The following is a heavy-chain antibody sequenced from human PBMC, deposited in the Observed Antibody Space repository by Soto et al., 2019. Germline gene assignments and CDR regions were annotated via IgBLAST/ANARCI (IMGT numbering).Heavy chain of an antibody. CDR2: ISGSGGST. J-gene: IGHJ4*02. D-gene: IGHD6-19*01. CDR1: GFTFSNSA. CDR3: AKANRASVAGIYYFDS. Sequence: GGSLRLSCAASGFTFSNSAMNWVRQAPGKGLEWVSGISGSGGSTYYADSVRGRFTISRDNSKNTLYLQMNSLRAEDTAVYYCAKANRASVAGIYYFDSWGQGTLVTVSS. V-gene: IGHV3-23*01.